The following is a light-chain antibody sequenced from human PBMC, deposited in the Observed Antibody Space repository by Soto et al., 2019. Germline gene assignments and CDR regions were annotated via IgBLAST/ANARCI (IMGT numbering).Light chain of an antibody. CDR1: QDIGTF. J-gene: IGKJ3*01. Sequence: DFQMTQSPSSLSESVGDRVTITCRASQDIGTFLNWYQQKRGKPPNLLIYAASNLLSGVSSRFRGSGSGTDFNLTISSLQPEAFATYYCQQSYSTPQITFGPGTKVDMK. CDR3: QQSYSTPQIT. V-gene: IGKV1-39*01. CDR2: AAS.